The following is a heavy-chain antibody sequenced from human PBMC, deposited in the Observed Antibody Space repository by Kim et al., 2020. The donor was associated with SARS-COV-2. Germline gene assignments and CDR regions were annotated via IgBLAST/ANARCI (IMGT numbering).Heavy chain of an antibody. Sequence: GGSLRLSCAASGFTFSDYYMSWIRQAPGKGLEWVSYISSSGSTIYYADSVKGRFTISRDNAKNSLYLQMNSLRAEDTAVYYCARLAHCGGDCYSTPLFPGYWGQGTLVTVSS. CDR3: ARLAHCGGDCYSTPLFPGY. J-gene: IGHJ4*02. D-gene: IGHD2-21*02. V-gene: IGHV3-11*04. CDR1: GFTFSDYY. CDR2: ISSSGSTI.